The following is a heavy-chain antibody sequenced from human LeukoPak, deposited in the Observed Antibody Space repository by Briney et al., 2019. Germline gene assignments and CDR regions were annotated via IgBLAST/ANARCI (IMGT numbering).Heavy chain of an antibody. CDR3: VRDRGWYHFDL. CDR1: GFTLGSYW. CDR2: IKEDATES. J-gene: IGHJ4*02. V-gene: IGHV3-7*01. D-gene: IGHD3-10*01. Sequence: GGSLRLSCAASGFTLGSYWMTWIRQAPGKGLEWVAHIKEDATESRSADSVKGRFTISRDNTKNSLFLQLNSLRTEDTAVYYCVRDRGWYHFDLWGQGTLVTVSS.